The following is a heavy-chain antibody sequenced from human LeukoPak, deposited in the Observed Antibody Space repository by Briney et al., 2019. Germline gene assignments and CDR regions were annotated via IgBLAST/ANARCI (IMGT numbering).Heavy chain of an antibody. CDR3: ARVITMVRGVILPVSGFDY. V-gene: IGHV1-24*01. CDR1: GHILTELS. CDR2: FDALDADA. J-gene: IGHJ4*02. D-gene: IGHD3-10*01. Sequence: GSPVKVSCKVSGHILTELSMHWVRQAPGQGLEWMGAFDALDADAIYAHKFEGRVTMTEDTSTDTAYMELSRLRSDDTAVYFCARVITMVRGVILPVSGFDYWGQGTLVT.